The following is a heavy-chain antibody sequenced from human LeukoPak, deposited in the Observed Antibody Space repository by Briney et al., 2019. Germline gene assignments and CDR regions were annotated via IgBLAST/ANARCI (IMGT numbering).Heavy chain of an antibody. CDR2: IYYSGST. Sequence: PSETLSLTCTVSGGSISSYYWSWIRQPPGKGLEWIGYIYYSGSTNYNPSLKSRVTISVDTSKNQFSLKLSSVTAADTAVYYCARSKLPGDFDYWGQGTLVTVSS. V-gene: IGHV4-59*01. D-gene: IGHD3-10*01. CDR3: ARSKLPGDFDY. J-gene: IGHJ4*02. CDR1: GGSISSYY.